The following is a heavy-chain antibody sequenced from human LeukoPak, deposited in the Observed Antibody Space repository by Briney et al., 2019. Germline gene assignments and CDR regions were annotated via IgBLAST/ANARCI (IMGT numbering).Heavy chain of an antibody. CDR2: VNPSGGST. V-gene: IGHV1-46*01. CDR3: ARDLYYYDSSGYGDDY. D-gene: IGHD3-22*01. Sequence: ASVKVSCKASAYTFTSYYMHWVRQAPGQGLEWVGIVNPSGGSTSYAQKFQGRVTMTRDTSISTAYMELSRLRSDDTAVYYCARDLYYYDSSGYGDDYWGQGTLVTVSS. J-gene: IGHJ4*02. CDR1: AYTFTSYY.